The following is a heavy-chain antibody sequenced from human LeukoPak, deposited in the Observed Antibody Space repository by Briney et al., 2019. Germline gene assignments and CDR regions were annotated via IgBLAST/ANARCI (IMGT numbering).Heavy chain of an antibody. D-gene: IGHD3-22*01. CDR1: GITLSNYG. J-gene: IGHJ4*02. CDR2: ISDSGGRT. Sequence: GGSLRLSCAVSGITLSNYGMSWVRQAPGKGLEWVAGISDSGGRTKYADSVKGRFTISRDNSKNTLYLQMNSLRAEDTAVYFCAKRDVVIRVILVGFHKEAYYFDSWGQGALVTVSS. CDR3: AKRDVVIRVILVGFHKEAYYFDS. V-gene: IGHV3-23*01.